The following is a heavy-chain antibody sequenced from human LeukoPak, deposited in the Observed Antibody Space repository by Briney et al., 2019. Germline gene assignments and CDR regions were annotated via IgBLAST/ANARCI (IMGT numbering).Heavy chain of an antibody. Sequence: SETLSLTCTVSGGSISSGSYYWSWIRQPAGKGLEWIGRIYTSGSTNYNPSLKSRVTISVDTSKNQFSLKLGSVTAADTAVYYCARARYGCSGGSCYSGFDYWGQGTLVTVSS. V-gene: IGHV4-61*02. CDR2: IYTSGST. D-gene: IGHD2-15*01. CDR3: ARARYGCSGGSCYSGFDY. J-gene: IGHJ4*02. CDR1: GGSISSGSYY.